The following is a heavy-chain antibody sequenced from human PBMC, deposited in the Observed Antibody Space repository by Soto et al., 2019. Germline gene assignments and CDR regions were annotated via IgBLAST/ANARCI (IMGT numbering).Heavy chain of an antibody. CDR3: ARDTSHGVTIGGLDS. CDR2: ITDGLTK. D-gene: IGHD3-16*01. Sequence: EVRLVESGGDLVQPGGSLRLSCAASGFSFSNYNMNWVRQAPGKGLEWVAHITDGLTKHYADFVQGRFTISRDNAKNSLYLELTDLRDDDTAVYYCARDTSHGVTIGGLDSWGQGTLVTVSS. J-gene: IGHJ4*02. V-gene: IGHV3-48*02. CDR1: GFSFSNYN.